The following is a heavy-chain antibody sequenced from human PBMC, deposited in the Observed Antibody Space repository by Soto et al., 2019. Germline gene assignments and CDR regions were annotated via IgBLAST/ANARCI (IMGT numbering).Heavy chain of an antibody. CDR1: GYTFIDYY. Sequence: ASVKVSCKASGYTFIDYYMHWVRQAPGQVFEWLGMISPKSGATNYAQKFQGRVTMTWDTSLNTAYMELSSLISEDTAVYYCAISPGYISDRYYHDLRGQRSLVTVSA. CDR2: ISPKSGAT. J-gene: IGHJ5*02. V-gene: IGHV1-2*02. CDR3: AISPGYISDRYYHDL. D-gene: IGHD6-19*01.